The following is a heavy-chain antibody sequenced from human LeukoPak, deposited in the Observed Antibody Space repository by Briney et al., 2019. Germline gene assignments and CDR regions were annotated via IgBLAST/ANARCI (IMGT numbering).Heavy chain of an antibody. J-gene: IGHJ5*02. CDR2: FDPEDGET. CDR3: ATSSYCSSTSCRNWFDP. V-gene: IGHV1-24*01. D-gene: IGHD2-2*01. CDR1: GYTLTELS. Sequence: GASVKVSCKVSGYTLTELSMHWVRQAPGKGLEWMGGFDPEDGETIYAQKFQGRVTMTEDTSTDTAYMELSSLRSEDTAVYYCATSSYCSSTSCRNWFDPWGKGTLVTVSS.